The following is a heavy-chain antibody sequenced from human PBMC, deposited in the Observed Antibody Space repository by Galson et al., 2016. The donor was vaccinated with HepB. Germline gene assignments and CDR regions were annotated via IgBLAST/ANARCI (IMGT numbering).Heavy chain of an antibody. Sequence: TLSLTCTVSGGSVRSGAYYWSWIRHYPGKGLEWIGYIFYSGSTFYNPSVRSRLTISLDTSKNQFFLKLTSVTAADTAVYYCARETYYDTTGYFGRDVSDGWGQGTMVIVSS. CDR3: ARETYYDTTGYFGRDVSDG. J-gene: IGHJ3*01. V-gene: IGHV4-31*03. CDR1: GGSVRSGAYY. CDR2: IFYSGST. D-gene: IGHD3-22*01.